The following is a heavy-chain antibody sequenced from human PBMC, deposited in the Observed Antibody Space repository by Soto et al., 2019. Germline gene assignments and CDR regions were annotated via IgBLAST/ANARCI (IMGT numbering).Heavy chain of an antibody. CDR2: IYYSGST. Sequence: SETLSLTCTVSGGSISSSSYYWGWIRQPPGKGLEWIGSIYYSGSTYYNPSLKSRVTISVDTSKNQFSLKLSSVTAADTAMYYCARRYYDFWSGYQTPDYYYYGMDVWGQGTTVTVSS. CDR3: ARRYYDFWSGYQTPDYYYYGMDV. V-gene: IGHV4-39*07. J-gene: IGHJ6*02. CDR1: GGSISSSSYY. D-gene: IGHD3-3*01.